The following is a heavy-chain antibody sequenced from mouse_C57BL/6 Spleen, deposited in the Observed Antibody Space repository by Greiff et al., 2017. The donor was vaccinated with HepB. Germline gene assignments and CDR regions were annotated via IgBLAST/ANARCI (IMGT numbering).Heavy chain of an antibody. V-gene: IGHV5-9-1*02. J-gene: IGHJ3*01. D-gene: IGHD2-4*01. CDR1: GFTFSSYA. CDR2: ISSGGDYI. CDR3: TRGAGDYDRFAY. Sequence: EVQLQESGEGLVKPGGSLKLSCAASGFTFSSYAMSWVRQTPEKRLEWVAYISSGGDYIYYADTVKGRFTISRDNARNTLYLQMSSRKSEDTAMYYCTRGAGDYDRFAYWGQGTLVTVSA.